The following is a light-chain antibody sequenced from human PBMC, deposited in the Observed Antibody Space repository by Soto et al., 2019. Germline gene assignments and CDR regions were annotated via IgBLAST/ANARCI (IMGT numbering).Light chain of an antibody. CDR1: SSTIGTNY. Sequence: QSVLTQPPSVSAAPGETVTISCSGSSSTIGTNYVSWYQHLPGTAPKLLIYDNNKRPSGIPDRFSGFKSGTSATLGITGLQTGDEADYYCGTWDTSLNVSYVFGTGTKLTVL. V-gene: IGLV1-51*01. CDR3: GTWDTSLNVSYV. CDR2: DNN. J-gene: IGLJ1*01.